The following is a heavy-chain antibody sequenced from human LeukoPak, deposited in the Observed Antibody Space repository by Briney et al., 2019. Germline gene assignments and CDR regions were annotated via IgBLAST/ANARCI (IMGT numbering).Heavy chain of an antibody. Sequence: TGGSLRLSCAASGFTFRDYGMRWVRQAPGKGLEWVASISYDGSNKVYADSVKGRFTISRDNSKSTLYLQMNSLRAEDTAVYYCAKVRDCGGDCLDYWGQGTLVTVSS. CDR3: AKVRDCGGDCLDY. D-gene: IGHD2-21*01. CDR1: GFTFRDYG. J-gene: IGHJ4*02. V-gene: IGHV3-30*18. CDR2: ISYDGSNK.